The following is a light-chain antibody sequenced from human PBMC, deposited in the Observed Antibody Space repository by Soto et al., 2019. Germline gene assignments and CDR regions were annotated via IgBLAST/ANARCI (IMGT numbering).Light chain of an antibody. V-gene: IGKV1-27*01. CDR3: QKYNSPPRT. J-gene: IGKJ1*01. CDR2: AAS. Sequence: DIQMTQSPSSLSASVGDRVSITCRASQDIANFLAWYQHKAGKVPTLLIYAASTLQSGVPSRFSGSASGTDFTLTISSLQPEDVATYYCQKYNSPPRTF. CDR1: QDIANF.